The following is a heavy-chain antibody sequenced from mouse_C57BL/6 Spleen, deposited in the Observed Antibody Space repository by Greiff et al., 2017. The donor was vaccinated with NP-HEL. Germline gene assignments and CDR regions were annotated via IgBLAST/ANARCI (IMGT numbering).Heavy chain of an antibody. CDR2: ISYDGSN. V-gene: IGHV3-6*01. CDR3: ARESTVVEGYAMDY. CDR1: GYSITSGYY. J-gene: IGHJ4*01. D-gene: IGHD1-1*01. Sequence: EVQLQESGPGLVKPSQSLSLTCSVTGYSITSGYYWNWIRQFPGNKLEWMGYISYDGSNNYNPYLKNRISITRDTSKNQFFLKLNSVTTEDTATYYCARESTVVEGYAMDYWGQGTSVTVSS.